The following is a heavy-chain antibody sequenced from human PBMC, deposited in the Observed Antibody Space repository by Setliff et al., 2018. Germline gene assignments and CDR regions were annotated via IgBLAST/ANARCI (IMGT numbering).Heavy chain of an antibody. CDR3: ARSPALLGIVYLDP. D-gene: IGHD2-15*01. CDR1: GYAFGSSG. Sequence: SVKVSCKASGYAFGSSGISWVRQAPGQGLEWMGGLIPMFGTPGYAQKFQDRVTITTDESTSTAYMELNSLTSEDTAVYYCARSPALLGIVYLDPWGQGTRVTVSS. J-gene: IGHJ5*02. V-gene: IGHV1-69*05. CDR2: LIPMFGTP.